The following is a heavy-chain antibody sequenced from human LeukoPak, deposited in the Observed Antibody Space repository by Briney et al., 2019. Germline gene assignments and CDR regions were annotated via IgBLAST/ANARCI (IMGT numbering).Heavy chain of an antibody. CDR1: GYTFTSYG. J-gene: IGHJ4*02. Sequence: ASVKVSCKASGYTFTSYGISLVRQAPGQGLEWMGWISAYNGNTNYAQKLQGRVTMTTDTSTSTAYVELRSLRSDDTAVYYCARVPGYSSGWYGPDFDYWGQGTLVTVSS. CDR2: ISAYNGNT. V-gene: IGHV1-18*01. CDR3: ARVPGYSSGWYGPDFDY. D-gene: IGHD6-19*01.